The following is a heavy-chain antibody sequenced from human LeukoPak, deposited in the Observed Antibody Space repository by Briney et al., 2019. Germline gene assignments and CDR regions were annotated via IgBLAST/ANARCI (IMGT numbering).Heavy chain of an antibody. CDR3: AREDGDGYNFFDY. Sequence: SVKVSCKASGGTLSSYAISWVRQAPGQGLEWTGRIIPIPGIANYAQKFQGRVTITADKSTSTAYMELSSLRSEDTAVYYCAREDGDGYNFFDYWGQGTLVTVSS. CDR2: IIPIPGIA. J-gene: IGHJ4*02. V-gene: IGHV1-69*04. CDR1: GGTLSSYA. D-gene: IGHD5-24*01.